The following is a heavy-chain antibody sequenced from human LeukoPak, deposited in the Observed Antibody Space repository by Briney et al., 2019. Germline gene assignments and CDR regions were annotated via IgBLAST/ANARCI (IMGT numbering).Heavy chain of an antibody. Sequence: GGSLRLPCAASGFTFSSYGMHWVRQAPGKGLEWVAVISYDGSNKYYADSVKGRFTISRDNSKNTLYLQMNSLRAEDTAVYYCAKAGVRYFDWLLDYWGQGTLVTVSS. V-gene: IGHV3-30*18. CDR1: GFTFSSYG. CDR2: ISYDGSNK. J-gene: IGHJ4*02. CDR3: AKAGVRYFDWLLDY. D-gene: IGHD3-9*01.